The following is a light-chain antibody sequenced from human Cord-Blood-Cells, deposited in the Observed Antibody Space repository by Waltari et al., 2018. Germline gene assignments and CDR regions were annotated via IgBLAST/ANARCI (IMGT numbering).Light chain of an antibody. CDR3: MQALQTPPWT. Sequence: DIVMTHSPLSLPVTPGEPASIPCPPSQSLLHSNGYNYLDWYLQKPGQSPQLLIYLGSNRASGVPDRFSGSGSGTDFTLKISRVEAEDVGVYYCMQALQTPPWTFGQGTKVEIK. V-gene: IGKV2-28*01. J-gene: IGKJ1*01. CDR1: QSLLHSNGYNY. CDR2: LGS.